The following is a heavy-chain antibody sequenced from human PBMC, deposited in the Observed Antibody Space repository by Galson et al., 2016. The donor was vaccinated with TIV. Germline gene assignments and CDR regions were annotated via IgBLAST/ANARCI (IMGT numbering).Heavy chain of an antibody. CDR1: GFTFSDYS. V-gene: IGHV3-48*04. Sequence: SLRLSCAASGFTFSDYSMNWVRQAPGKGLEWVSYISSSGGTIYYEGSVKGRFTISRDNAKNSLYLQMNSLRAEDTAVYYCAGLYCSTSICATSYCDCWGQGTLVTVSS. CDR3: AGLYCSTSICATSYCDC. CDR2: ISSSGGTI. D-gene: IGHD2-2*01. J-gene: IGHJ4*02.